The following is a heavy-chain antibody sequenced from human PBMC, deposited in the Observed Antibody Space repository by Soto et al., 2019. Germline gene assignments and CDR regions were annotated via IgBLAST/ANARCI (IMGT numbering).Heavy chain of an antibody. CDR1: GFIFSSYG. V-gene: IGHV3-30*03. CDR3: ARDRIAVAGNPEYFQH. J-gene: IGHJ1*01. CDR2: ISYDGSNK. D-gene: IGHD6-19*01. Sequence: RGSLRLSCAASGFIFSSYGMHWVRQDPGKGLEWVAVISYDGSNKYYADSVKGRFTTSRDNSKNTLYLQMNSLRAEDTAVYYCARDRIAVAGNPEYFQHWGQGTLVTVS.